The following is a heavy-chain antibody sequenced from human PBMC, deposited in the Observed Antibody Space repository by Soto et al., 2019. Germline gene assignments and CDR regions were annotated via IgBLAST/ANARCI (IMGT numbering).Heavy chain of an antibody. CDR1: GGSISSYY. CDR2: IYYSGST. Sequence: SETLSLTCTVSGGSISSYYWSWIRQPPGKGLEWIGYIYYSGSTNYNPSLKSRVTISVDTSKNQFSLKLSSVTAADTAVYYCARERRYVFWSGYYTGMLTADYYYYMDVWGKGTTVTVSS. J-gene: IGHJ6*03. D-gene: IGHD3-3*01. V-gene: IGHV4-59*08. CDR3: ARERRYVFWSGYYTGMLTADYYYYMDV.